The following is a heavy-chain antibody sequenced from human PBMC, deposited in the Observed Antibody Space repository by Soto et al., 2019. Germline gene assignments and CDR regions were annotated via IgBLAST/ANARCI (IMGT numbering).Heavy chain of an antibody. V-gene: IGHV4-31*03. J-gene: IGHJ6*03. CDR1: GGSISSGGYY. D-gene: IGHD5-12*01. Sequence: SETLSLTCTVSGGSISSGGYYWSWIRQHPGKGLEWIGYIYYSGSTYYNPSLKSRVTISVDTSKNQFSLKLSSVTAADTAVYYCARAPTELRGYSGYDHLGYYCYYMDVWGKGTTVTVSS. CDR2: IYYSGST. CDR3: ARAPTELRGYSGYDHLGYYCYYMDV.